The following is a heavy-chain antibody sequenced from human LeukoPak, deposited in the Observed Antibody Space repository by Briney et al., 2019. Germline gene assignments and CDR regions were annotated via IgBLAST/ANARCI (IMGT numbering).Heavy chain of an antibody. J-gene: IGHJ6*02. D-gene: IGHD5-12*01. CDR2: ISAYNGNT. CDR1: GYTFTSYG. V-gene: IGHV1-18*01. CDR3: ASSTHSGYDYYYYGMDV. Sequence: ASVKVSCKASGYTFTSYGISWVRQAPGQGLEWMGWISAYNGNTNYAQKVQGRVTMTTDTSTSTAYMELRSLRSDDTAVYYCASSTHSGYDYYYYGMDVWGQGTTVTVSS.